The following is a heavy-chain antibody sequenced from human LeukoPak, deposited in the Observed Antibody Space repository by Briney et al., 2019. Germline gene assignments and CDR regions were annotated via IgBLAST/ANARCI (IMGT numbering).Heavy chain of an antibody. D-gene: IGHD6-13*01. CDR3: ARDWVAAAVPDAFDI. CDR2: IIPIFGTA. V-gene: IGHV1-69*05. CDR1: GGTFSSYA. J-gene: IGHJ3*02. Sequence: ASVKVSCKASGGTFSSYAISWVRQAPGQGPEWMGRIIPIFGTANYAQKFQGRVTITTDESTSTAYMELSSLRSEDTAVYYCARDWVAAAVPDAFDIWGQGTMVTVSS.